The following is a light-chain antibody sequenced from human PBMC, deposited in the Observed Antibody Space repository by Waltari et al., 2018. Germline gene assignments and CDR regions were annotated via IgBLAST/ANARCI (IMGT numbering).Light chain of an antibody. CDR1: GRDIGAFIF. Sequence: QSALTQPASVSGSPGQSITIPCTGPGRDIGAFIFVSWYQQHPGKAPKLLILEAFKRPSGVSDRFSGSKLGNTASLTISGLQAEDEADYYCCSYAGSNTLVFGGGTKLTVL. CDR2: EAF. V-gene: IGLV2-23*01. CDR3: CSYAGSNTLV. J-gene: IGLJ2*01.